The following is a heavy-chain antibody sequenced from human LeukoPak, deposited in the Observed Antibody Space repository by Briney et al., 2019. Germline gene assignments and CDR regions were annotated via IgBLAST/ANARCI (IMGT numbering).Heavy chain of an antibody. CDR1: GYTFTSYY. V-gene: IGHV1-46*01. J-gene: IGHJ4*02. CDR2: INPSGGST. Sequence: GASVKVSCKASGYTFTSYYIHWVRQAPGQGLEWMGTINPSGGSTSYAQKFQGRVTMTRDTSTSTAYMELSSLRSEDTAVYYCARDVHDYGADPFDYWGQGTLVTVSS. CDR3: ARDVHDYGADPFDY. D-gene: IGHD4-17*01.